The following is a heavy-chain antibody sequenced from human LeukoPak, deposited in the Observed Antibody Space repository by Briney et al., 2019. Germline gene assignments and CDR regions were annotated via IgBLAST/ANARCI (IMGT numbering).Heavy chain of an antibody. V-gene: IGHV3-7*01. CDR1: GFTFDDYG. D-gene: IGHD3-22*01. J-gene: IGHJ4*01. CDR2: IKQDGSEK. Sequence: PGGSLRLSCAASGFTFDDYGMSWVRQAPGKGLEWVANIKQDGSEKYYVDSVKGRFTISRDNAKNSLYLQMTSLRAEDTAVYYCARDGDTSGYSDWGQGTLVTVSS. CDR3: ARDGDTSGYSD.